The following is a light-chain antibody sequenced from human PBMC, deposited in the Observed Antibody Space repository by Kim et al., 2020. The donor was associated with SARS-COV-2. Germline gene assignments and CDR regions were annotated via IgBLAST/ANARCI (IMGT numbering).Light chain of an antibody. CDR2: GAS. CDR1: QSVSSN. Sequence: CASQRERAPSAGRASQSVSSNLAWYQQKPGQAPRLLIYGASTRATGIPARFSGSGSGTEFTLTISSLQSEDFAVYYCQQYNNPRTFGQGTKVDIK. CDR3: QQYNNPRT. V-gene: IGKV3-15*01. J-gene: IGKJ1*01.